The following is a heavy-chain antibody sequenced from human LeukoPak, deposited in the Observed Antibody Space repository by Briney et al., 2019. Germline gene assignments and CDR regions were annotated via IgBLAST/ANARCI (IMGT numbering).Heavy chain of an antibody. CDR2: IRFDGSNK. CDR1: GFTFNSYG. V-gene: IGHV3-30*02. J-gene: IGHJ3*02. Sequence: GGSLRLSCVASGFTFNSYGMHWVRQAPGKGLEWVTFIRFDGSNKYYADSVKGRFTISRDNSKNTLYLQMNSLRAEDTAVYYCAKDVPGVRAFDIWGQGTVVTVSS. CDR3: AKDVPGVRAFDI. D-gene: IGHD2-8*01.